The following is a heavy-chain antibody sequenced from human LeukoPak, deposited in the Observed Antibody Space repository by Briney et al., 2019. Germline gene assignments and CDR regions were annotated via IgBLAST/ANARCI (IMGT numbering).Heavy chain of an antibody. J-gene: IGHJ4*02. Sequence: PGGSLRLSCAASGFTFSNAWMSWVRQAPGKGLEWVGRIKSRTDGGTTDYAAPVKGRFTISRDDSKNTLYLQMNSLNTEDTAVYYCTTVRSGCYFDYWDQGTLVTVSS. CDR3: TTVRSGCYFDY. D-gene: IGHD6-19*01. CDR2: IKSRTDGGTT. V-gene: IGHV3-15*01. CDR1: GFTFSNAW.